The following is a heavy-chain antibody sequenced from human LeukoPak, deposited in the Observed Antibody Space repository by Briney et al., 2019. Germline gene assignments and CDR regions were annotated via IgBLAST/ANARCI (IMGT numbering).Heavy chain of an antibody. Sequence: SVKVSCKASGGTFSSYAISWVRQAPGQGLEWMGGIIPIFGTANYAQKFQGRVTITADESTSTAYMELSSLRSEDTAVYYCARPWRAAAGREEAFDIWGQGTMVTVSS. D-gene: IGHD6-13*01. J-gene: IGHJ3*02. V-gene: IGHV1-69*13. CDR3: ARPWRAAAGREEAFDI. CDR1: GGTFSSYA. CDR2: IIPIFGTA.